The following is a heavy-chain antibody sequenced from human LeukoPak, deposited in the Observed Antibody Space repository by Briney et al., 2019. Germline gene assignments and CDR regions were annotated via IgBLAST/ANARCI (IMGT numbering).Heavy chain of an antibody. CDR1: GASITNSY. CDR2: THYSGST. D-gene: IGHD2-8*02. J-gene: IGHJ6*02. CDR3: ARLYPLVSISTYHYHPLDV. V-gene: IGHV4-59*08. Sequence: SETLSLTCTVSGASITNSYCGWIRQPPGKGLEWIGFTHYSGSTSSNPSLKSRVAMSVDTSKNQFSLRVTSVTAADTAVYYCARLYPLVSISTYHYHPLDVWGQGTTVTVS.